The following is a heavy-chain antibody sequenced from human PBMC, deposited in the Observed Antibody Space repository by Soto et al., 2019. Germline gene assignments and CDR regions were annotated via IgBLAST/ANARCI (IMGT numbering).Heavy chain of an antibody. CDR1: GGSISSYY. D-gene: IGHD3-22*01. V-gene: IGHV4-59*08. CDR2: IYYSGST. Sequence: SETLSLTCTVAGGSISSYYWSWIRQPPGEGLEWIGYIYYSGSTNYNPSLKSRVTISVDTSKNQFSLKLSSVTAADTAVYYCARHPSRRYYDSSGYYYPLVYGMDVWGQGTTVT. J-gene: IGHJ6*02. CDR3: ARHPSRRYYDSSGYYYPLVYGMDV.